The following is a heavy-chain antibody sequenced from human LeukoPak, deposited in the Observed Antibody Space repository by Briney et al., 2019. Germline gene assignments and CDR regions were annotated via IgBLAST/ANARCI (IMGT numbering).Heavy chain of an antibody. Sequence: PGGSLRLSCAASGFTFSSCTMNWVRQAPGEGLEWVSSITGSGSDTYYADSVKGRFTISRDNAKNSLYLQMNSLRADDTAVYYCARDVYGDYANDYWGQGTLVTVSS. CDR3: ARDVYGDYANDY. CDR2: ITGSGSDT. D-gene: IGHD4-17*01. CDR1: GFTFSSCT. J-gene: IGHJ4*02. V-gene: IGHV3-21*01.